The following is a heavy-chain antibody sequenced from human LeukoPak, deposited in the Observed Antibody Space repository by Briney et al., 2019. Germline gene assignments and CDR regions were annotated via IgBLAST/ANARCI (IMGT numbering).Heavy chain of an antibody. CDR1: GYTFTGYY. CDR2: INPNSGGT. CDR3: ARDYYGGESGGDYFDY. J-gene: IGHJ4*02. D-gene: IGHD4-23*01. V-gene: IGHV1-2*02. Sequence: ASVKVSCKASGYTFTGYYMHWVRQAPGQGLEWMGWINPNSGGTNYAQKFQGRVTMTRDTSISTAYMELSRLRSDDTAVYYCARDYYGGESGGDYFDYWGQGTLVTVSS.